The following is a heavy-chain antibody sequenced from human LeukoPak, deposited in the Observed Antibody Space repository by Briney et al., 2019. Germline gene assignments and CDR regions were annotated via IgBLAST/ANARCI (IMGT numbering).Heavy chain of an antibody. CDR1: GFTFSSYV. CDR2: ISGSGAGT. D-gene: IGHD3-10*01. CDR3: AREGYYGSGSPPSLYFDY. Sequence: GGSLILSCAASGFTFSSYVMNWVRQAPGRGLEWVSAISGSGAGTYYADSVKGRFTISRDNSRSTLYLQMNSLRPEDTAIYHCAREGYYGSGSPPSLYFDYWGQGTLVTVSS. V-gene: IGHV3-23*01. J-gene: IGHJ4*02.